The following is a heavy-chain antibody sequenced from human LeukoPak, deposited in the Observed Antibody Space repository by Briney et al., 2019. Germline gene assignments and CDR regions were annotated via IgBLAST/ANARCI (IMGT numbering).Heavy chain of an antibody. CDR1: GYTFTSYG. Sequence: ASVKVSCKASGYTFTSYGISWVRQAPGQGLEWMGWISAYNGNTNYAQKLQGRVTITADESTSTAYMELSSLRSEDTAVYYCARAAAAIRGWFDPWGQGTLVTVSS. J-gene: IGHJ5*02. V-gene: IGHV1-18*01. CDR3: ARAAAAIRGWFDP. CDR2: ISAYNGNT. D-gene: IGHD6-13*01.